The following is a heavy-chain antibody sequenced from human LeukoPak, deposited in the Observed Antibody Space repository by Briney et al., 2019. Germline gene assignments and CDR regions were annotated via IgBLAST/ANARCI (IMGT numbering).Heavy chain of an antibody. V-gene: IGHV3-66*01. Sequence: PGGLRLSCAASGFTVSSNYMSWVRQAPGKGLEWVSVIYSGGSTYYADSVKGRFTVSRDNSKNTLYLQMNSLRAEDTAVYYRARVGSWDNWFDPWGQGTLVTVSS. CDR3: ARVGSWDNWFDP. J-gene: IGHJ5*02. CDR1: GFTVSSNY. D-gene: IGHD6-13*01. CDR2: IYSGGST.